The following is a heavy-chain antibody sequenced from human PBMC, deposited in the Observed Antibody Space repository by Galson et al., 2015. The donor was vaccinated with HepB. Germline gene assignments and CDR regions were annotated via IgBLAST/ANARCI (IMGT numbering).Heavy chain of an antibody. V-gene: IGHV3-48*03. CDR3: AREVVVAATTYYGMDV. J-gene: IGHJ6*02. CDR1: GFTFSSYE. CDR2: ISSSGSTI. Sequence: SLRLSCAASGFTFSSYEMNWVRQAPGKGLEWVSYISSSGSTIYYADSVKGRFTISRDNAKNSLYLQMNSLRAEDTAVYYCAREVVVAATTYYGMDVWGQGTTVTVSS. D-gene: IGHD2-15*01.